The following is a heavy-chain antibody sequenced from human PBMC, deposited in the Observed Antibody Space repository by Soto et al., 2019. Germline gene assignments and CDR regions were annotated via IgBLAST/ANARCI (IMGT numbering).Heavy chain of an antibody. V-gene: IGHV3-66*01. D-gene: IGHD3-22*01. Sequence: PGGSLRLSCATPEFSVSIHYITWVRQAPGQGLEWVSVLYSGGSAYFADSVKGRFSFSRDNSKNMVYLQMNSLRAEDSAMYYCATYGSDRYYGDAFNIWGQGTMVTVSS. CDR2: LYSGGSA. CDR3: ATYGSDRYYGDAFNI. CDR1: EFSVSIHY. J-gene: IGHJ3*02.